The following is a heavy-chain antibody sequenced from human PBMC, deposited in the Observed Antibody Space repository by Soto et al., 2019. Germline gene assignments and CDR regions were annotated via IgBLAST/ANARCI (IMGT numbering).Heavy chain of an antibody. V-gene: IGHV3-30-3*01. Sequence: QVQLVESGGGVVQPGRSPRLSCAASGFTFSSYAMHWVRQAPGKGLEWVAVISYDGSNKYYADSVKGRFTISRDNSKNTLYLQMNSLRAEDTAVYYCARRAPFSSSWYDAFDIWGQGIMVTVSS. D-gene: IGHD6-13*01. CDR2: ISYDGSNK. CDR3: ARRAPFSSSWYDAFDI. CDR1: GFTFSSYA. J-gene: IGHJ3*02.